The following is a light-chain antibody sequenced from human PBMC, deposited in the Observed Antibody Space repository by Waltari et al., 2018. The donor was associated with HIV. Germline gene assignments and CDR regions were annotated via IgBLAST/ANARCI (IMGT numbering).Light chain of an antibody. CDR1: SSDVGTYNR. J-gene: IGLJ2*01. CDR2: EVS. Sequence: QSALTQPPSVSGSPGQSVTISCTGTSSDVGTYNRVSWYQQPPGTVPKVVIYEVSNRPSGVPDRFSGSKSGNTASLTISGLQAEDEADYYCSSFTTSSTLIFGGGTRLTVL. V-gene: IGLV2-18*02. CDR3: SSFTTSSTLI.